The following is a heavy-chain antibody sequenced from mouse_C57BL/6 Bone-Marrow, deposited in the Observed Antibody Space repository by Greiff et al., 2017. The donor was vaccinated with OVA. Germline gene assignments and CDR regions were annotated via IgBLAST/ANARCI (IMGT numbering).Heavy chain of an antibody. Sequence: EVQLVESGGGLVQPGGSLSLSCAASGFTFTDYYMSWVRQPPGKALEWLGFIRNKANGYTTEYSASVKGRFTISRDNSQSILYLQMNALRAEDSATYYCARSLYYDYGGAWFAYWGQGTLVTVSA. CDR1: GFTFTDYY. CDR3: ARSLYYDYGGAWFAY. D-gene: IGHD2-4*01. J-gene: IGHJ3*01. CDR2: IRNKANGYTT. V-gene: IGHV7-3*01.